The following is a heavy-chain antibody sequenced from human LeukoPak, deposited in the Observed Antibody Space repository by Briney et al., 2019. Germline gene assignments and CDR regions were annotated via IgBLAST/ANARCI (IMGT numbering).Heavy chain of an antibody. D-gene: IGHD4-17*01. V-gene: IGHV3-21*04. Sequence: PGGSLRLSCAASGFTFSTYSMNWVRQAPGKGLEWVSSISSSGSYIYYADSVKGRFTISRDNAKNSLYLQMNSLRAEDTAFYYCARVASRTYGDYFDYWGQGTLVTVSS. CDR3: ARVASRTYGDYFDY. J-gene: IGHJ4*02. CDR1: GFTFSTYS. CDR2: ISSSGSYI.